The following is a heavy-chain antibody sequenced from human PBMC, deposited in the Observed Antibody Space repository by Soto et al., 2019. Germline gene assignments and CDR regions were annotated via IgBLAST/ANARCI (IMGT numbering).Heavy chain of an antibody. CDR3: ARLNGVAGTSDY. Sequence: SETLSLTCTVSGGSISSSSYYWGWIRQPPGKGLEWIGSIYYSGSTYYNPSLKSRVTISVDTSKNQFSLKLSSVTAADTAVYYCARLNGVAGTSDYWGQGTLVTVSS. V-gene: IGHV4-39*01. CDR2: IYYSGST. CDR1: GGSISSSSYY. J-gene: IGHJ4*02. D-gene: IGHD6-19*01.